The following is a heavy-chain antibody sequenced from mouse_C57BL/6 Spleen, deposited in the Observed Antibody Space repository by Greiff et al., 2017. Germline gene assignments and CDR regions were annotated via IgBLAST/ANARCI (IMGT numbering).Heavy chain of an antibody. CDR2: ILPGSGST. CDR3: ARGAGDYDGGSWFAY. J-gene: IGHJ3*01. CDR1: GYTFTGYW. V-gene: IGHV1-9*01. Sequence: VQLQQSGAELMKPGASVKLSCKATGYTFTGYWIEWVKQRPGHGLEWIGEILPGSGSTNYNEKFKGKATFTADPSSNKAYMQLSSLPTEDSAIYYCARGAGDYDGGSWFAYWGQGTLVTVSA. D-gene: IGHD2-4*01.